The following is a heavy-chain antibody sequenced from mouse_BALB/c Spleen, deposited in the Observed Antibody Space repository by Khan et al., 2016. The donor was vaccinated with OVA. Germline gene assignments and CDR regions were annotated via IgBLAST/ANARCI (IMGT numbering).Heavy chain of an antibody. D-gene: IGHD1-1*01. CDR3: ARGCFGSPFAY. Sequence: VRLQQSGPELVKPGASVKIPCKASGYTFTDYNLDWVKQSPGKSLEWIGDITPNNGGTIYNQKFRGKATLTVDKSSSTAYMELRSLTSEDTAVYYCARGCFGSPFAYWGQGTLVTVSA. V-gene: IGHV1-18*01. CDR2: ITPNNGGT. J-gene: IGHJ3*01. CDR1: GYTFTDYN.